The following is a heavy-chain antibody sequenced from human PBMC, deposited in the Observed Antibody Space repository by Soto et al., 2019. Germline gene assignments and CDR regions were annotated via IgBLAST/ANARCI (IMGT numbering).Heavy chain of an antibody. J-gene: IGHJ5*02. Sequence: ASVKVSCKASGYSFSSYGISWVRQAPGQGLDWMGWVSVNNGNTDYAPKFQGRVTMTTDTSTSTAYMELRSLRSDDTAVYYCATSYDSGFDPWGQGTLVTVSS. CDR2: VSVNNGNT. CDR1: GYSFSSYG. V-gene: IGHV1-18*04. D-gene: IGHD3-3*01. CDR3: ATSYDSGFDP.